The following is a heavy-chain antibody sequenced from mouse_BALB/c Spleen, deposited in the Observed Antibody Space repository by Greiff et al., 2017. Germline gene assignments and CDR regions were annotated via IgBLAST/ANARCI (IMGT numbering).Heavy chain of an antibody. D-gene: IGHD2-2*01. Sequence: VQLQESGPGLVAPSQSLSITCTVSGFSLTSYGVHWVRQPPGKGLEWLGVIWAGGSTNYNSALMSRLSISKDNSKSQVFLKMNSLQTDDTAMYYCARGNYGYDGGAMDYWGQGTSVTVSS. V-gene: IGHV2-9*02. CDR3: ARGNYGYDGGAMDY. J-gene: IGHJ4*01. CDR2: IWAGGST. CDR1: GFSLTSYG.